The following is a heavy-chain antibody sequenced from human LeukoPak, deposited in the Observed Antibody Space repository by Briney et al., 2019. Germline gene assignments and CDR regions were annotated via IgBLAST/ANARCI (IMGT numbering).Heavy chain of an antibody. CDR1: GFTFNRRG. D-gene: IGHD2-21*01. V-gene: IGHV3-30*02. J-gene: IGHJ4*02. Sequence: GGSLRLSCAASGFTFNRRGMHWVRQAPGKGLEWVAFIRYDGGETFYADFVKGRFTISRDNSKNTLSLQLNTLRPEDTALYYCAKDGDDCIDYWGQGTLVTVSS. CDR2: IRYDGGET. CDR3: AKDGDDCIDY.